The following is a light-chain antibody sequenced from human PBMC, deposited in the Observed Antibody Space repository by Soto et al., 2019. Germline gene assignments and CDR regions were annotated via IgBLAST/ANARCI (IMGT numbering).Light chain of an antibody. CDR1: QDIGSW. CDR3: QQGGSFPIT. CDR2: GAS. Sequence: DLQMTQSPSSVSASVGDRVTITCRASQDIGSWLAWYQQKPGKAPALLIYGASSLQSGVPSRFYGSGSGTDFTLTISSLQPEDFATYYCQQGGSFPITFGQGTRLEIK. V-gene: IGKV1-12*01. J-gene: IGKJ5*01.